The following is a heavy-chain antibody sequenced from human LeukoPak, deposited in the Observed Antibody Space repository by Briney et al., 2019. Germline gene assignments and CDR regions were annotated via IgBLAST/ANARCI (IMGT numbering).Heavy chain of an antibody. CDR3: AKAPLYYYDSSGYTDY. CDR1: GFTFSSYA. V-gene: IGHV3-23*01. Sequence: GGSLRLSCAASGFTFSSYAMSWVRQAPGKGLEWFSAISGSGGSTYYADSVKGRFTISRDNSKNTLYLQMNSLRAEDTAVYYCAKAPLYYYDSSGYTDYWGQGTLVTVSS. J-gene: IGHJ4*02. D-gene: IGHD3-22*01. CDR2: ISGSGGST.